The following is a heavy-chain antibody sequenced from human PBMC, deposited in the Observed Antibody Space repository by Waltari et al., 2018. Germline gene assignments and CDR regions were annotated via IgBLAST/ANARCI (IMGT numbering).Heavy chain of an antibody. J-gene: IGHJ4*02. Sequence: QVQLQESGPGLVKPSETLSLTCTVSGGSISSYYWSWIRQPPGKGRELIGYIYYRGNTNYTPSLKNRVTISVETPKNQFSLKLSSLTAADTAVYYCARARGFGEYHFDYWGQGTLVTVSS. CDR3: ARARGFGEYHFDY. V-gene: IGHV4-59*01. D-gene: IGHD3-10*01. CDR2: IYYRGNT. CDR1: GGSISSYY.